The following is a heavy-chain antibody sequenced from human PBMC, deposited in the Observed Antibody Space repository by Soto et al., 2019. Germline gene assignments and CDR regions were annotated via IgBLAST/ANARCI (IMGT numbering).Heavy chain of an antibody. Sequence: SLRLSCPASGFTFRSYAMHWVRQAPGKGLEWVAVISYDGSNKYYADSVKGRFTISRDNSKNTLYLQMNSLRAEDTAVYYCARSGLELLLSFDYWGQGTLVTVSS. CDR2: ISYDGSNK. J-gene: IGHJ4*02. D-gene: IGHD1-7*01. CDR3: ARSGLELLLSFDY. CDR1: GFTFRSYA. V-gene: IGHV3-30-3*01.